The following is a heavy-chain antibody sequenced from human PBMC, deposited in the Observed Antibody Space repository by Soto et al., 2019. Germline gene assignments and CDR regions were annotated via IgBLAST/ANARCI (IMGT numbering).Heavy chain of an antibody. J-gene: IGHJ3*02. V-gene: IGHV1-69*08. Sequence: QVQLVQSGAEVKKPGSSVKVSCKASGGTFSSYTISWVRQAPGQGLEWMGRIIPILGIANYAQKFQGRVTSTGDKSTSTDYMELSSLRSEETAVYYCERDSGNVGDDFGIWGQGKMVTVSS. CDR2: IIPILGIA. CDR3: ERDSGNVGDDFGI. CDR1: GGTFSSYT. D-gene: IGHD1-26*01.